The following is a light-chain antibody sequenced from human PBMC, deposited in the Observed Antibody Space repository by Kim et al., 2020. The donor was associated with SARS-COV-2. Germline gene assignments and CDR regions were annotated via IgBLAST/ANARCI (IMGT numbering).Light chain of an antibody. J-gene: IGKJ1*01. CDR2: AVS. CDR1: EKICGN. V-gene: IGKV1-39*01. Sequence: PVEDKVTTTCGASEKICGNLCSCQQRQEKAPKRVLYAVSTLQTGVPSRVSGRGAVTEYTLTISSLHPEDFATYYCQQSYSAVTWTFGTGTKVDI. CDR3: QQSYSAVTWT.